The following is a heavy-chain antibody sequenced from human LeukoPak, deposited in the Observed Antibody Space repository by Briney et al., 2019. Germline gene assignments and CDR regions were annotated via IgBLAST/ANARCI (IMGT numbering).Heavy chain of an antibody. CDR1: GFILEDYG. CDR2: INWNGAGT. D-gene: IGHD3-16*02. Sequence: PVGSLRLSCVASGFILEDYGMDWVRQVPGKGLEWVSSINWNGAGTTYAESVKGRFTISRDNSKNTLYLQMNSLRAEDTAVYYCAKEAVTEGDAFDIWGQGTMVTVSS. J-gene: IGHJ3*02. CDR3: AKEAVTEGDAFDI. V-gene: IGHV3-20*04.